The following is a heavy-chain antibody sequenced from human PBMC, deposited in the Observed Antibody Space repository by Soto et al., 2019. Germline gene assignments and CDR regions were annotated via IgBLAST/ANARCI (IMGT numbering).Heavy chain of an antibody. J-gene: IGHJ4*02. CDR3: AKVRDYYGSGSSDY. CDR2: ISGSGGST. V-gene: IGHV3-23*01. Sequence: GGSLRLSCAASGFTFSSYAMSWVRQAPGKGLEWVSAISGSGGSTYYADSVKGRFTISRDNSKNTLYLQMNSLRAEDTAVYYCAKVRDYYGSGSSDYWGQGTLVTVSS. D-gene: IGHD3-10*01. CDR1: GFTFSSYA.